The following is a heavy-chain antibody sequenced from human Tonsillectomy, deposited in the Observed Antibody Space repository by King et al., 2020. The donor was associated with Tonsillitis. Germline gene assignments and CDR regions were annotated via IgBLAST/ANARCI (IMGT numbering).Heavy chain of an antibody. CDR3: ANSAWIQLWFALDS. CDR2: ISGSGGTT. V-gene: IGHV3-23*04. Sequence: VQLVESGGGLVQPGGSLRLSCAASGFTFSSYAMSWVRQAPGKGLEWVSAISGSGGTTYYADSVKGRFTISRDNSKNMLYLQMNSLRAEDTAVYYCANSAWIQLWFALDSWGQGTLVTVSS. D-gene: IGHD5-18*01. CDR1: GFTFSSYA. J-gene: IGHJ4*02.